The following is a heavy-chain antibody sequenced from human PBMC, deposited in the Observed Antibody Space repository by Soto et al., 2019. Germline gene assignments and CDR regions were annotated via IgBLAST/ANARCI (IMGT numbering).Heavy chain of an antibody. D-gene: IGHD1-1*01. CDR2: IYYSGST. CDR3: ARDQLEGNWFDP. V-gene: IGHV4-30-2*01. CDR1: GGSISSGGYS. J-gene: IGHJ5*02. Sequence: SETLSLTCAVSGGSISSGGYSWSWIRQPPGKGLEWIGYIYYSGSTLYNPSLKSRVTISVDKSKNQFSLKLTSVTAADTAVYYCARDQLEGNWFDPWGQGTLVTVSS.